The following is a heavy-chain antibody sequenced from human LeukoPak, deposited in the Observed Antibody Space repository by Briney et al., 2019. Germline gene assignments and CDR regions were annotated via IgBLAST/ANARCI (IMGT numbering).Heavy chain of an antibody. CDR3: ARGLSGTYFALDY. D-gene: IGHD3-10*01. J-gene: IGHJ4*02. Sequence: GGSLRLSCAASGFTFSSYAMNWVRQAPGKGLEWVSGTSGSGSSTYYADSVKGRFTISRDNSKNTLSLQMNSLRAEDTAVYYCARGLSGTYFALDYWGQGTQVTVSS. CDR1: GFTFSSYA. V-gene: IGHV3-23*01. CDR2: TSGSGSST.